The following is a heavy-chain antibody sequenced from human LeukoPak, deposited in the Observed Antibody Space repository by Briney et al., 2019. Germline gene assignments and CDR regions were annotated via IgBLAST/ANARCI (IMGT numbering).Heavy chain of an antibody. V-gene: IGHV3-11*05. D-gene: IGHD1-26*01. CDR3: VRGGSDSGS. J-gene: IGHJ5*02. CDR2: ISSDSSDT. CDR1: GFTFSAYY. Sequence: PGGSLRLSCAASGFTFSAYYMSWVRQAPGKGLEWVSYISSDSSDTNCADSVKGRFTISRDNAKNSLFLQMNSLSAEDTSVYSCVRGGSDSGSWGQGTLVTVSS.